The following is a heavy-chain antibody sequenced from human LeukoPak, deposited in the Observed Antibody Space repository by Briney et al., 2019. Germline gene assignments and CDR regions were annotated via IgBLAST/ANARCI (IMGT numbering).Heavy chain of an antibody. V-gene: IGHV3-13*05. J-gene: IGHJ4*02. CDR1: GFTFSRYD. D-gene: IGHD6-19*01. Sequence: PGGSLRLSCAASGFTFSRYDMHWVRQATGKGLEWVSAIGTVGDPYYPGSVKGRFTISRDNAKSSLYLQMNSLRDEDTAVYYCARDRGWYSDYWGQGTLVTVTS. CDR3: ARDRGWYSDY. CDR2: IGTVGDP.